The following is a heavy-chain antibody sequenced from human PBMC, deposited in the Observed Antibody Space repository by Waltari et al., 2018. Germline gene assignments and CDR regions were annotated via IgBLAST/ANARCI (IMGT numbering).Heavy chain of an antibody. J-gene: IGHJ4*02. Sequence: EVQLVESGGDLVQPGGSLRLSCAASGFTFSNSWMDWVRQAPGKGLEWVANIKGDGSDKYYVDSVKGRFTISRDNDKNSLSLELNSLRVEDTAVYYCSWTLDYWGQGTLVTVSS. CDR2: IKGDGSDK. CDR3: SWTLDY. CDR1: GFTFSNSW. V-gene: IGHV3-7*01.